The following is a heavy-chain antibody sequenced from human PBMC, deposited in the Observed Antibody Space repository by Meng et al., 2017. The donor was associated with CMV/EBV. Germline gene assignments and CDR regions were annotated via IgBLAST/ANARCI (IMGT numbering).Heavy chain of an antibody. Sequence: GESLKISCAASGFTFSSYSMNWVRQAPGKGPEWVSYISSSSSTIYYADSVKGRFTISRDNAKNSLYLQMNSLRAEDTAVYYCARDLKPAAVVFWYYYYGMDVWGQGTTVTVSS. V-gene: IGHV3-48*04. J-gene: IGHJ6*02. CDR3: ARDLKPAAVVFWYYYYGMDV. CDR1: GFTFSSYS. D-gene: IGHD2-2*01. CDR2: ISSSSSTI.